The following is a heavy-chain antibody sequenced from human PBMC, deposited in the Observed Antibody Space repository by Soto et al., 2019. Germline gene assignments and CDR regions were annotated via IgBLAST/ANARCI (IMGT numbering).Heavy chain of an antibody. V-gene: IGHV4-30-4*01. CDR2: ILHNGNA. D-gene: IGHD6-19*01. Sequence: QVQLRESGPGLMRPSQTLSLTCTVSGASVTSTGYYWTWIRQSPGKGLEWLGYILHNGNADYSPSLETRLSISLDSSKNLFSLKVNSVSAADTAIYFCVRVSAVSAEYYFDYWGQGALVTVSS. CDR1: GASVTSTGYY. CDR3: VRVSAVSAEYYFDY. J-gene: IGHJ4*02.